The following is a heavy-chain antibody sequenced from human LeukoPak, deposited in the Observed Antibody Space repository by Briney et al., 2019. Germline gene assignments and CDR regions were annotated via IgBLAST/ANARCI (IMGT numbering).Heavy chain of an antibody. V-gene: IGHV3-66*01. Sequence: GGSLRLSCAASGFTVSSNYMSWVRQAPGKGLEWVSVIYSGGSTYYADSVKGRFTISRDNSKNTLYLQMNSLRAEDTAVYYCARENRYYDILTGYQPRAFDIWGQGTMVTVSS. CDR3: ARENRYYDILTGYQPRAFDI. CDR1: GFTVSSNY. J-gene: IGHJ3*02. D-gene: IGHD3-9*01. CDR2: IYSGGST.